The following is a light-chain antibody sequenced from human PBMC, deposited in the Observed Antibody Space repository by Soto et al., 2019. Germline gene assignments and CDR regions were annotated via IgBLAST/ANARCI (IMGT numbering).Light chain of an antibody. Sequence: DIHMTQSPSTLSASVGDRVTITCRASQSLNNYLAWYQQKPGKAPKLLIYDASTLERGVPSRFSGTGSGTEFTLTISSLQPDDFATYYCQQYYRSSITFGQGTRLEI. CDR3: QQYYRSSIT. J-gene: IGKJ5*01. CDR2: DAS. CDR1: QSLNNY. V-gene: IGKV1-5*01.